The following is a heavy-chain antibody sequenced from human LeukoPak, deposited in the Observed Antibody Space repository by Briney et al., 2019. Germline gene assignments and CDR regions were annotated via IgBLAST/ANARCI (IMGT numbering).Heavy chain of an antibody. V-gene: IGHV4-59*01. J-gene: IGHJ3*02. CDR2: IYYSGST. D-gene: IGHD3-16*01. CDR1: GGSISSYY. Sequence: SETLSLTCTVSGGSISSYYWSWIRQPPGKGLEWIGYIYYSGSTNYNPSLKSRVTISVDTSKNQFSLKLSSVTAADTAVYYCARADGVGDAFDIWGQGTMVTVSS. CDR3: ARADGVGDAFDI.